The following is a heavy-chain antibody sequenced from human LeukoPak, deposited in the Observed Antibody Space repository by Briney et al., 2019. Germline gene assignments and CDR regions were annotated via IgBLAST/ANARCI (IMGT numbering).Heavy chain of an antibody. D-gene: IGHD6-19*01. V-gene: IGHV3-9*01. CDR3: ANDEKAVAGNSYMDV. CDR2: ISWNSGSI. Sequence: GGSLRLSCAASGFTFDDYAMHWVRQAPGKGLEWVSGISWNSGSIGYADSVKGRFTISRDNAKNSLYLQMNSLRAEDTALYYCANDEKAVAGNSYMDVWGKGTTVTVSS. J-gene: IGHJ6*03. CDR1: GFTFDDYA.